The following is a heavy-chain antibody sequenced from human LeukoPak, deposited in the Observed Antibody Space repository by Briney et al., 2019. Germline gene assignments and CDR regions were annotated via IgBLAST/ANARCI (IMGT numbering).Heavy chain of an antibody. CDR3: ARDSYYYYYMDV. Sequence: SETLSLTCAVYGGSFSGYYWSWIRQPPGKGLEWIGEINHSGSTNYNPSLKSRVTISVDTSKNQFSLKLSSVTAADTAVYYCARDSYYYYYMDVWGKGTTVTVSS. V-gene: IGHV4-34*01. J-gene: IGHJ6*03. CDR2: INHSGST. CDR1: GGSFSGYY.